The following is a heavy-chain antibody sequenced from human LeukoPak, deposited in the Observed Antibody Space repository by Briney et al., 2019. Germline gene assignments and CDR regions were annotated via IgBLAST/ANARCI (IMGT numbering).Heavy chain of an antibody. D-gene: IGHD7-27*01. V-gene: IGHV3-48*04. CDR2: ISSSSSTI. Sequence: PGGSLRLSCAASGFTFSSYSMNWVRQAPGKGLEWVSYISSSSSTIYYADSVKGRFTISRDNAKNSLYLQMNSLRAEDTAVYYCARDGTLGIDAFDIWGQGTMVTVSS. CDR1: GFTFSSYS. J-gene: IGHJ3*02. CDR3: ARDGTLGIDAFDI.